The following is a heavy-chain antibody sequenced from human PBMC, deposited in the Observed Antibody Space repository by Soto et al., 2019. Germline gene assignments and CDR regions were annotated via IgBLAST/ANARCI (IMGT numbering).Heavy chain of an antibody. CDR3: ARVYSSSWSPFGPYNWFDP. J-gene: IGHJ5*02. CDR2: IIPILGIA. CDR1: GGTFSSYT. V-gene: IGHV1-69*02. Sequence: GASVKVSCKASGGTFSSYTISWVRQAPGQGLEWMGRIIPILGIANYAQKFQGRVTITADKSTSTAYMELSSLRSEDTAVYYCARVYSSSWSPFGPYNWFDPWGQGTLVTVSS. D-gene: IGHD6-13*01.